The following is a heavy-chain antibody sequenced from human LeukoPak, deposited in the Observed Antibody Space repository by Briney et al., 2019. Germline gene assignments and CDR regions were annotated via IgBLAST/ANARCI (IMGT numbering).Heavy chain of an antibody. J-gene: IGHJ4*02. CDR2: INPNSGGT. Sequence: ASVKVSCKASGYTFTGYYMHWLRQAPGQGLEWMGRINPNSGGTNYAQKFQGRVTMTRDTSISTAYMELSRLRSDDTAVYYCARDIKVLLWFGEPGVPDYWGQGTLVTVSS. CDR1: GYTFTGYY. D-gene: IGHD3-10*01. CDR3: ARDIKVLLWFGEPGVPDY. V-gene: IGHV1-2*06.